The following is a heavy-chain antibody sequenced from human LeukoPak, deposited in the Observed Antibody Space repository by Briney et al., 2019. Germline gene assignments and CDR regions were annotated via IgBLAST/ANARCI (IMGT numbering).Heavy chain of an antibody. Sequence: PGGSLRLSCAASGFTFSSYAMSWVRQASGKGLEWVSGIIANGVNTYYADSVQGRFTISRDNSKNTLYLQMNSLRAEDTAVYYCAKYWVDTVLVPFDYWGQGTLVTVSS. V-gene: IGHV3-23*01. D-gene: IGHD5-18*01. CDR3: AKYWVDTVLVPFDY. CDR1: GFTFSSYA. CDR2: IIANGVNT. J-gene: IGHJ4*02.